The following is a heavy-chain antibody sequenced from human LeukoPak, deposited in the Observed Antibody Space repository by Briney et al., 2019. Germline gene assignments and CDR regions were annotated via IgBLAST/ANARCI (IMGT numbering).Heavy chain of an antibody. CDR1: SGSLSGYS. CDR3: TRQSGTVTPIDY. J-gene: IGHJ4*02. V-gene: IGHV4-34*01. Sequence: SETLSLTCAVSSGSLSGYSWGWIRQPPGKGLEWVGEISHSGITNYNASLKSRVTISLKKSKIQFSLMLSSVTAADTAVYYCTRQSGTVTPIDYWSQGTLVTVSS. D-gene: IGHD4-17*01. CDR2: ISHSGIT.